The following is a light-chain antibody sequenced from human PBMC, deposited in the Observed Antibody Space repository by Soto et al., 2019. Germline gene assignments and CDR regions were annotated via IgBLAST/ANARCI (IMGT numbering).Light chain of an antibody. CDR1: SSDIGGYNA. Sequence: QSALTQPASVSGSPGQTITISCTGTSSDIGGYNAVSWYQHHPGKAPKLIIYEVTHRPAGISDRFSASKSGNTASLTISGLQAEDEADYYCCSYAGSSTYVFGTGTKV. CDR3: CSYAGSSTYV. J-gene: IGLJ1*01. CDR2: EVT. V-gene: IGLV2-23*02.